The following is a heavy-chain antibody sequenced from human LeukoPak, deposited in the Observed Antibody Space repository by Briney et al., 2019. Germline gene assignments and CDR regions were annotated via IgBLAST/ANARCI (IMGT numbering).Heavy chain of an antibody. CDR3: AREMGDREFYFDY. Sequence: GASVKVSCKASGDTFSNFALSWVRQGPGQGLRRGGMIIPIVDVTSYEQNLKGRVTITADESKTTAYMELSSLRSEDTAVYYCAREMGDREFYFDYWGQGTLVTVSS. J-gene: IGHJ4*02. CDR2: IIPIVDVT. D-gene: IGHD3-10*01. CDR1: GDTFSNFA. V-gene: IGHV1-69*04.